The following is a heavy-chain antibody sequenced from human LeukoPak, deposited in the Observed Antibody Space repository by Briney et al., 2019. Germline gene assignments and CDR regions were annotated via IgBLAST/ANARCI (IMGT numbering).Heavy chain of an antibody. J-gene: IGHJ4*02. CDR2: INHSGST. V-gene: IGHV4-34*01. D-gene: IGHD3-22*01. CDR3: ARQWFHTQCSDY. CDR1: GGSFSGYY. Sequence: SETLSLTCAVYGGSFSGYYWSWIRQPPGKGLEWIGEINHSGSTNYNPSLKSRVTISVDTSKNQFSLKLSSVTAADTAVYYCARQWFHTQCSDYWGQGTLVTVSS.